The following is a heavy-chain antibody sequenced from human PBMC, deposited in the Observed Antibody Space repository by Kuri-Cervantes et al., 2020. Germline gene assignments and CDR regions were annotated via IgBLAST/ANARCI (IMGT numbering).Heavy chain of an antibody. D-gene: IGHD4-17*01. CDR3: AREPDDYGDSINAFDI. CDR2: TYYRSKWYN. V-gene: IGHV6-1*01. Sequence: LRLSCAISGDSVSSNSAAWNWIRQSPSRGLEWLGRTYYRSKWYNDYAVSVKSRITINPATSKNQFSLQLNSVTPEDTAVYYCAREPDDYGDSINAFDIWGQGTMVTVSS. CDR1: GDSVSSNSAA. J-gene: IGHJ3*02.